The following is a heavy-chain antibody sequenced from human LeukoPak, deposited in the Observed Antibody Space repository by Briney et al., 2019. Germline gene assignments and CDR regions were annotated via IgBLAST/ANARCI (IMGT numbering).Heavy chain of an antibody. CDR1: GYTFTDYY. CDR2: ISPKSGGT. Sequence: GASVKVSCKASGYTFTDYYIHWVRQAPGQGLEWMGWISPKSGGTNYAQKFQGRVTMTRDTSISTAYMDMSSLRSDDTAVYYCARGRTTYFDYWGQGTLVTVSS. D-gene: IGHD1-7*01. J-gene: IGHJ4*02. V-gene: IGHV1-2*02. CDR3: ARGRTTYFDY.